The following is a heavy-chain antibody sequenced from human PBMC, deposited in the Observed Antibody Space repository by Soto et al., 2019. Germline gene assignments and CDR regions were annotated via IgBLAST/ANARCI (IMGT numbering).Heavy chain of an antibody. D-gene: IGHD6-13*01. J-gene: IGHJ3*02. CDR2: IWYDGSNK. V-gene: IGHV3-33*01. CDR3: ARDTRSIAAAGTNAFDI. Sequence: PGGSLRLSCAASGFTFSSYGMHWVRQAPGKGLEWVAVIWYDGSNKYYADSVKGRFTISRDNSKNTLYLQMSSLRAEDTAVYYCARDTRSIAAAGTNAFDIWGQGTMVTVSS. CDR1: GFTFSSYG.